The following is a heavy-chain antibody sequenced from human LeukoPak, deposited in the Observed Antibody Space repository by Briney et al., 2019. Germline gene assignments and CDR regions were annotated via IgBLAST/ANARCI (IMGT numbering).Heavy chain of an antibody. V-gene: IGHV1-46*01. CDR3: ARSIAAAGSFDY. D-gene: IGHD6-13*01. CDR2: INPSGGST. J-gene: IGHJ4*02. CDR1: GYTFTSYY. Sequence: ASVKVSCKASGYTFTSYYMHWVRQAPGQGLEWMGIINPSGGSTSYAQKFQGRVTMTRDTSTSTAYMELSSLRSEDTAVYYCARSIAAAGSFDYWGQGTLVTVSS.